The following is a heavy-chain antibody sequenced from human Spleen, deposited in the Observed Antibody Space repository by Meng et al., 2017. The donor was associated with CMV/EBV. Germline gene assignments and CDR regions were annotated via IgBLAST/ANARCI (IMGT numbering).Heavy chain of an antibody. J-gene: IGHJ6*02. D-gene: IGHD3-9*01. CDR3: ARCLSDYHIFTGRVNYYGMDV. Sequence: GGSLRLSCAASGFDVITNYMSWVRQAPGKGLEWVSVISAGGSTYYADSVKGRFTISRDNSKNALYLQMSSLRAEDTAVYYCARCLSDYHIFTGRVNYYGMDVWGQGTTVTVSS. CDR2: ISAGGST. CDR1: GFDVITNY. V-gene: IGHV3-66*02.